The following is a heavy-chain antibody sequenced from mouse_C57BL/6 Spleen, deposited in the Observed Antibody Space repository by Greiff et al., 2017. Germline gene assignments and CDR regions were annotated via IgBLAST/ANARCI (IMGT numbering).Heavy chain of an antibody. CDR2: INPSSGYT. D-gene: IGHD2-4*01. CDR3: ARSLYYDNEGGSYAMDY. V-gene: IGHV1-4*01. CDR1: GYTFTSYT. Sequence: QVQLQQSGAELARPGASVKMSCKASGYTFTSYTMHWVKQRPGQGLEWIGYINPSSGYTKYNQKFKDKATLTADKYSSTAYMQLSSLTAEDSAVYYCARSLYYDNEGGSYAMDYWGQRTSGTVST. J-gene: IGHJ4*01.